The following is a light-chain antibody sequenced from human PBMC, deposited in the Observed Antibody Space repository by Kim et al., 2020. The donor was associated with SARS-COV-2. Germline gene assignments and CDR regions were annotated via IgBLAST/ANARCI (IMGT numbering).Light chain of an antibody. CDR3: QSADSTSTYVV. CDR1: ALPSQY. J-gene: IGLJ2*01. Sequence: PGQTARITCSGDALPSQYAYWYQQKPGQAPVLVISKDTARPSGVPERFSGSSSGTRITLTISGVQAEDEADYYCQSADSTSTYVVFGGGTQLTVL. V-gene: IGLV3-25*03. CDR2: KDT.